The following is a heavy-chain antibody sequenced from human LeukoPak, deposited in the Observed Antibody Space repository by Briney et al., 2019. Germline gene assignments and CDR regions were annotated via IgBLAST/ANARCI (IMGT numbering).Heavy chain of an antibody. CDR1: GFTFDDYG. J-gene: IGHJ5*02. V-gene: IGHV3-20*04. CDR3: ARERIYSSSYWSDH. Sequence: PGGSLTLSCAASGFTFDDYGMSWVRRAPGKGLEWVSGINWNGGSTVYADSVKGRFTISRDNAKNSLYLQTNSLRAEDTALYYCARERIYSSSYWSDHWGQGTLVTVSS. CDR2: INWNGGST. D-gene: IGHD6-6*01.